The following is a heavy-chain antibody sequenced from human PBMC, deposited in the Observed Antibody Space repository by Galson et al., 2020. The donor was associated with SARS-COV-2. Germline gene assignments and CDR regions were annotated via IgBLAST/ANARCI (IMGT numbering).Heavy chain of an antibody. CDR3: ARSTINFSWFDP. CDR2: ISPGDPDT. Sequence: KIGESLKISCKGSGYGFTSYWIGWVRQMPGKGLEWIGSISPGDPDTRYSPSFQGQVTISADKSISTAYLQWSSLKASDTAMYYCARSTINFSWFDPWGQGTLVTVSS. V-gene: IGHV5-51*01. D-gene: IGHD2-8*01. CDR1: GYGFTSYW. J-gene: IGHJ5*02.